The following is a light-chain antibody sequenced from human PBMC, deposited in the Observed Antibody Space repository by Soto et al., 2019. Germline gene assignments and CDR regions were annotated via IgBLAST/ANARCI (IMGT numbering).Light chain of an antibody. Sequence: EVVMTQSPATLSASPGERATLSCRASQSVNSDLAWYQQNPGQAPRLLIHGASTRARGIPARLSGSGSGTEFTLTINSLQSEDFAVYYCQQYNYWPWTFGQGTKVEIK. V-gene: IGKV3-15*01. J-gene: IGKJ1*01. CDR2: GAS. CDR1: QSVNSD. CDR3: QQYNYWPWT.